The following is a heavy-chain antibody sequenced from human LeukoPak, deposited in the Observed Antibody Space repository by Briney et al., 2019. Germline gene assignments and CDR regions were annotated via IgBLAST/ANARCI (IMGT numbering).Heavy chain of an antibody. CDR2: INLDGSEK. V-gene: IGHV3-7*01. CDR3: ARDFDYGSGTFDY. D-gene: IGHD3-10*01. CDR1: GFTFNSYW. Sequence: GGSLRLSCAASGFTFNSYWMNWVRQAPGKGLEWVANINLDGSEKYYVDSVKGRFTISRDNAKNSLYLQMNSLRAEDTAVYYCARDFDYGSGTFDYWGQGTLVTVSS. J-gene: IGHJ4*02.